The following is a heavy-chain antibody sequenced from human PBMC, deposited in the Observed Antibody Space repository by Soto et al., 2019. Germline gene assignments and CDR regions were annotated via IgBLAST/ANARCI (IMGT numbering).Heavy chain of an antibody. V-gene: IGHV1-69*12. CDR3: ASLDSGNFGSYYYYGMDV. J-gene: IGHJ6*02. CDR2: IIPIFGTA. Sequence: QVQLVQSGAEVKKPGSSVKVSCKASGGTFSSYAITWVRQAPGQGLEWMGGIIPIFGTANYAQKFQGRVTITADESTSTPYMELSSLRSEDTAVYYCASLDSGNFGSYYYYGMDVWGQGTTVTVSS. CDR1: GGTFSSYA. D-gene: IGHD1-26*01.